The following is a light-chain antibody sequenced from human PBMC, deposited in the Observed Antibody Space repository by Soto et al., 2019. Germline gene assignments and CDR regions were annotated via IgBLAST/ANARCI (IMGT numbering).Light chain of an antibody. CDR1: QTISSW. V-gene: IGKV1-5*03. J-gene: IGKJ1*01. CDR2: KAS. Sequence: DIQMTQSPSTPSGSVGDRVTITCRASQTISSWLAWYQQKPGKAPKLLIYKASTLKSGVPSRFSGSGSGKEFTLTISSLKPDDFATYYCQHYNSYSEALGQGTKVDIK. CDR3: QHYNSYSEA.